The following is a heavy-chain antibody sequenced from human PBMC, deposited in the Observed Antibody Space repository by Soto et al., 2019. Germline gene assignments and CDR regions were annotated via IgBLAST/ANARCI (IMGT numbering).Heavy chain of an antibody. CDR1: GFTFSNFW. CDR3: SRSLDS. V-gene: IGHV3-7*01. J-gene: IGHJ4*02. Sequence: GGSLRLSCAASGFTFSNFWMDWVRQAPGKGLEWVANINPDGSEKHYVDSVKGRFTISRDNAKNSLYLQMSSLTAEDSALYYCSRSLDSRGQGTRVTVST. CDR2: INPDGSEK.